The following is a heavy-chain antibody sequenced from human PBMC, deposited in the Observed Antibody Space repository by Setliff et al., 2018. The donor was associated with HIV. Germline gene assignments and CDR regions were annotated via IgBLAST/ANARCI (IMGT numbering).Heavy chain of an antibody. V-gene: IGHV1-46*01. CDR2: INPRGGST. D-gene: IGHD3-16*01. Sequence: ASVKVSCKASGYTFTRYFMHCVRQAPGQGLEWLGMINPRGGSTWYAQKFQGRVTMTGDTSTNTRYMELSSLRSEDTAVYYCARGWGGGMDYWGQGTLVTVSS. J-gene: IGHJ4*02. CDR1: GYTFTRYF. CDR3: ARGWGGGMDY.